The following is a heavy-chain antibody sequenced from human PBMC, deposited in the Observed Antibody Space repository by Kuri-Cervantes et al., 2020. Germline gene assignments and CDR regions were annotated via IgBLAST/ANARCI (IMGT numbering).Heavy chain of an antibody. Sequence: ASVKVSCKASGYTFTSYDINWVRQATGQGLEWMGWMNPNSGNTGYAQKFQGRVTMTRNTSISTAYMELSGLRSEDTAVYYCARGYYGSGSLRVYYYYGMDVWGQGTTVTVSS. CDR3: ARGYYGSGSLRVYYYYGMDV. CDR2: MNPNSGNT. J-gene: IGHJ6*02. D-gene: IGHD3-10*01. CDR1: GYTFTSYD. V-gene: IGHV1-8*01.